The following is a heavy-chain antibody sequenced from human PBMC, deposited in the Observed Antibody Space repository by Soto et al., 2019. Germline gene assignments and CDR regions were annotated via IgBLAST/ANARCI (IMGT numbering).Heavy chain of an antibody. J-gene: IGHJ5*02. CDR1: GGTFSSYT. D-gene: IGHD1-7*01. Sequence: GASVKVSCKASGGTFSSYTISWVRQAPGQGLEWMGRIIPILGIANYAQKFQGRVTITADKSTSTAYMELSSLRSEDTAVYYCARGDNWNYRGGPVDSWFAPWGQGTLVPVSS. V-gene: IGHV1-69*02. CDR2: IIPILGIA. CDR3: ARGDNWNYRGGPVDSWFAP.